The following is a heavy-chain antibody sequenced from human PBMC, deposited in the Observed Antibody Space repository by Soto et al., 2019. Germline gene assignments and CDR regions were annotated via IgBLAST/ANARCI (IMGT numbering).Heavy chain of an antibody. CDR2: IYHSGNT. J-gene: IGHJ4*02. CDR3: AGAVGDEYSGHMHFDY. CDR1: HYSISSGYY. V-gene: IGHV4-38-2*01. Sequence: PSETLSLTCAVSHYSISSGYYWGWIRQPPGKGLEWIETIYHSGNTYYNPSLKSRVAISVDTSKNQFSLMLSSVTAADTAVYYCAGAVGDEYSGHMHFDYWGQGTLVTVSS. D-gene: IGHD5-12*01.